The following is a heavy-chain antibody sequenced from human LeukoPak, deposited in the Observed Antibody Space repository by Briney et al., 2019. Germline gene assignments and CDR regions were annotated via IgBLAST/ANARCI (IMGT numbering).Heavy chain of an antibody. CDR3: AKDFPEYSSSSYFDY. J-gene: IGHJ4*02. V-gene: IGHV3-23*01. CDR1: GFTFSSYA. CDR2: VSGSGGST. Sequence: GGSLRLSCAASGFTFSSYAMSWVRQAPGKGLEWVSAVSGSGGSTYYADSVKGRFTISRDNSKNTLYLQMNSLRAEDTAVYYCAKDFPEYSSSSYFDYWGQGTLVTVSS. D-gene: IGHD6-6*01.